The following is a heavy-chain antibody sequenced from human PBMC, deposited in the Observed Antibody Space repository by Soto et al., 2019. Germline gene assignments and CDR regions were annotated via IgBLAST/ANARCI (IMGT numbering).Heavy chain of an antibody. CDR3: AKDRIVVVPAAIEFDY. V-gene: IGHV3-23*01. D-gene: IGHD2-2*01. CDR2: ISGSGGST. CDR1: GFTFSSYA. Sequence: SGGSLRLSCAASGFTFSSYAMSWVRQAPGKGLEWVSAISGSGGSTYYADSVKGRFTISRDNSKNTLYLQMNSLRAEDTAVYYCAKDRIVVVPAAIEFDYWGQGTLVTVSS. J-gene: IGHJ4*02.